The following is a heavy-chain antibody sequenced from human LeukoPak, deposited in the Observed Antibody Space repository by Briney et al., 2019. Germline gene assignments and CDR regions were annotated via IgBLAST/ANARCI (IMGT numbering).Heavy chain of an antibody. J-gene: IGHJ3*02. CDR2: ISSGGAPI. CDR3: ARDNSGGFDDHVYAYDI. Sequence: GGSLRLSCAASGFTFSSSAMSWVRQAPGKGLEWVSHISSGGAPIFYADSVKGRFTISRDNGQNSLYLQMNSLRDGDTAMYYCARDNSGGFDDHVYAYDIWGQGTMVTVSS. V-gene: IGHV3-48*02. D-gene: IGHD5-12*01. CDR1: GFTFSSSA.